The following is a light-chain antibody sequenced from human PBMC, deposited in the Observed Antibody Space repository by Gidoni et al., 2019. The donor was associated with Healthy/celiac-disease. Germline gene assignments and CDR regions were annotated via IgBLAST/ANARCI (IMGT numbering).Light chain of an antibody. CDR1: SSDVGGYNY. CDR3: NSYTSSSTLV. V-gene: IGLV2-14*03. J-gene: IGLJ2*01. Sequence: QSALTQPAPVSGSPGQSITISCTGTSSDVGGYNYVSWYQQHPGKAPKLMIYDVSIRPSGVSNRFSGSKSGNTASLTISGLQAEDEADYYCNSYTSSSTLVFGGGTKLTVL. CDR2: DVS.